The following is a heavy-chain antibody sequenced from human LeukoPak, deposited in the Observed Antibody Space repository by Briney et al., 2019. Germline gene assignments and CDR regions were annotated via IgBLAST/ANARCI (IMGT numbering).Heavy chain of an antibody. CDR2: INSDASDT. Sequence: GGSLRLSCAASGFTFSRHWRHWVRQAPGKGLVWISRINSDASDTNYADFVKGRFTISRDNAKNTVCLQINSLRDEDTAVYYCARICSSTDCLIPDWGQGTLVTVSS. V-gene: IGHV3-74*01. CDR3: ARICSSTDCLIPD. J-gene: IGHJ4*02. CDR1: GFTFSRHW. D-gene: IGHD2-2*01.